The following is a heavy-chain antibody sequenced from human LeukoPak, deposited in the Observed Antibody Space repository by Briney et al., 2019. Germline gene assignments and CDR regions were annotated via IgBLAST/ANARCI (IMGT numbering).Heavy chain of an antibody. CDR2: TYYRSTWYN. CDR3: ARRLTQYDCFDP. Sequence: SQTLSLTCAISRDSVSSNSVTWNWIRQSPSRGLEWLGRTYYRSTWYNDYAVSVRGRITVNPDTSKNQFSLHLNSVTPEDTAVYYCARRLTQYDCFDPWGQGILVTVSS. V-gene: IGHV6-1*01. D-gene: IGHD2-2*01. J-gene: IGHJ5*02. CDR1: RDSVSSNSVT.